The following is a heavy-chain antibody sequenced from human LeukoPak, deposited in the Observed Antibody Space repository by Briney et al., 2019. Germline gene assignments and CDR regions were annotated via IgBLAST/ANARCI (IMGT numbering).Heavy chain of an antibody. CDR2: IYYSGST. J-gene: IGHJ3*02. CDR1: GGSISSGGYY. CDR3: AKDSEGKQWDDAFDI. Sequence: SETLSLTCTVSGGSISSGGYYWSWIRQHPGKGLEWIGYIYYSGSTYYNPSLKSRVTISVDTSKNQSSLKLSSVTAADTAVYYCAKDSEGKQWDDAFDIWGQGTMVTVSS. V-gene: IGHV4-31*03. D-gene: IGHD6-19*01.